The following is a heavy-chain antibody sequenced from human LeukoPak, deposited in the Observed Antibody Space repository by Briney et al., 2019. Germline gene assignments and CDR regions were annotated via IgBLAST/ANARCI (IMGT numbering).Heavy chain of an antibody. CDR1: GGSISSYY. Sequence: SETLSLTCTVSGGSISSYYWSWIRQPPGKGLEWIWYIYYSWSTNYNPSLKRRVTIFVDTSKNQFSLMLRSVTAADTAVYYCAREGAKYYGSGSYLTPFDYWGQGTLVTVSS. CDR3: AREGAKYYGSGSYLTPFDY. V-gene: IGHV4-4*08. CDR2: IYYSWST. J-gene: IGHJ4*02. D-gene: IGHD3-10*01.